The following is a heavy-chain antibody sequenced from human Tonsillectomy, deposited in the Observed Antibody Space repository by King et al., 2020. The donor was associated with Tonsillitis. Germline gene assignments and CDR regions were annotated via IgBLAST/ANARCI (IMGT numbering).Heavy chain of an antibody. D-gene: IGHD4-17*01. J-gene: IGHJ3*02. CDR1: GGSISSGSGY. CDR2: LYTSGSI. Sequence: VQLQESGPGLVKPSQTLSLICTVSGGSISSGSGYWIWIRQPPGKGLGGIGRLYTSGSINYNPSLQRRVTMSVDTSKNQFSLKLTSVTAADTAVYYCAYGDFEDTFDIWGQGTVVTVSS. V-gene: IGHV4-61*02. CDR3: AYGDFEDTFDI.